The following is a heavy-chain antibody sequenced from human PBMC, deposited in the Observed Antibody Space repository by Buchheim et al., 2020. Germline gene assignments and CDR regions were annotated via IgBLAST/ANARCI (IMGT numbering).Heavy chain of an antibody. V-gene: IGHV3-30*18. Sequence: QVQLVESGGGVVQPGRSLRLSCAASGFTFSSYGMHWVRQAPGKGLGWVAGISYDGSNKYYADSVKGRFTISRDNSKTTLHLQMNSLRAEDTAVYYCAKAGTSGWYADYWDQGTL. D-gene: IGHD6-19*01. J-gene: IGHJ4*02. CDR1: GFTFSSYG. CDR2: ISYDGSNK. CDR3: AKAGTSGWYADY.